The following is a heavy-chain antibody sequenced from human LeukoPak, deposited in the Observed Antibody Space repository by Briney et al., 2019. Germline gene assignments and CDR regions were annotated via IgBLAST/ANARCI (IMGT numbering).Heavy chain of an antibody. V-gene: IGHV4-59*01. CDR1: GGSFSGYY. CDR3: ASQGYYYYYMDV. Sequence: SETLSLTCAVYGGSFSGYYWSWIRQPPGKGLEWIGYIYYSGSTNYNPSLKSRVTISVDTSKNQFSLKLSSVTAADTAVYYCASQGYYYYYMDVWGKGTTVTVSS. CDR2: IYYSGST. J-gene: IGHJ6*03.